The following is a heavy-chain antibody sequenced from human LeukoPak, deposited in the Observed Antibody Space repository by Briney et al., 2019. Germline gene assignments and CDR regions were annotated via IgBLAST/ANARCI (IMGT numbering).Heavy chain of an antibody. J-gene: IGHJ4*02. Sequence: PPETLSLTCTVSGGSISSYYWSWIRQTPGKGPEWIGYIYYSGSTNCNPSLKSRVTISVDTSKNQFSLKLSSVTAADTAVYYCARQRFLEWYFDYWGQGTLVTVSS. CDR2: IYYSGST. D-gene: IGHD3-3*01. CDR1: GGSISSYY. CDR3: ARQRFLEWYFDY. V-gene: IGHV4-59*08.